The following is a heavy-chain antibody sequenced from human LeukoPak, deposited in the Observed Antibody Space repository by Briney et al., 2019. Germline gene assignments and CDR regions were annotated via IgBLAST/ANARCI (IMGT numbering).Heavy chain of an antibody. CDR2: INHSGNT. CDR3: ARALGSYSGYDYYWFDS. CDR1: GGSFSGYY. Sequence: PSETLSLTCAVYGGSFSGYYWSWIRQPPGKGLEWIGEINHSGNTNYKPSLKSRVTISVDTSKNQFSLKLSSVTAADTAVYYCARALGSYSGYDYYWFDSWGQGTLVTVSS. V-gene: IGHV4-34*01. J-gene: IGHJ5*01. D-gene: IGHD5-12*01.